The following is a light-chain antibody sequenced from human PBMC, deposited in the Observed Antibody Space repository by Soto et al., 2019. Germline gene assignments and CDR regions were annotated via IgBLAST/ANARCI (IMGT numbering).Light chain of an antibody. CDR1: QSISRN. CDR3: QQNYNTPQT. V-gene: IGKV1-39*01. J-gene: IGKJ1*01. Sequence: EIQMTQSPASLSASVGDRVTITCRASQSISRNLNWYQKKPGKAPKLLIYNASRLQSGVPSRFSGSGSGTDFTLTISSLQPEDFATYYCQQNYNTPQTFGQGTKVDIK. CDR2: NAS.